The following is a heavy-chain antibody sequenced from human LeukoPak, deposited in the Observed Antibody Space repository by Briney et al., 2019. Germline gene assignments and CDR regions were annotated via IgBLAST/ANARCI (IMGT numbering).Heavy chain of an antibody. Sequence: GGSLRLSCAASGFTFSSYWMHWVRQAPGMGLVWVPRINSDGSSTSYADSVKGRFTISRDNAKNTLYLQMNSLRAEDTAVYYCARDADPGYSYGIDCWGQGTLVTVSS. CDR1: GFTFSSYW. V-gene: IGHV3-74*01. CDR3: ARDADPGYSYGIDC. D-gene: IGHD5-18*01. J-gene: IGHJ4*02. CDR2: INSDGSST.